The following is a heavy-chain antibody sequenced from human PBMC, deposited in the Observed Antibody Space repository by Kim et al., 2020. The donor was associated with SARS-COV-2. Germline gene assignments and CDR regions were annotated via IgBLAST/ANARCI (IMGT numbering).Heavy chain of an antibody. CDR2: IRAKAYSYAT. CDR1: GFTFSGSA. D-gene: IGHD2-2*01. Sequence: GGSLRLSCAASGFTFSGSAIHWVRQASGKGLEWVGRIRAKAYSYATAYAASVKGRFTVSRDDSKNTAYLQMNSLETEDTAVYYCTRPEISTSYNYGMDVWGQGTRVTVS. V-gene: IGHV3-73*01. J-gene: IGHJ6*02. CDR3: TRPEISTSYNYGMDV.